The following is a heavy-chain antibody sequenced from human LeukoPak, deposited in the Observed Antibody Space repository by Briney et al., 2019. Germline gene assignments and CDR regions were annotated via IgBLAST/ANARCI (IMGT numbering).Heavy chain of an antibody. CDR3: ARRELTGTPEI. Sequence: GEPLKISCKGSGYSFTSYWIGWVRQMPGKGLEWMGIIYPGDSDTKYSPSFQAQVTISADKSISTAYLQWSSLEASDTAMYYCARRELTGTPEIWGQGTMVTVSS. D-gene: IGHD7-27*01. CDR2: IYPGDSDT. V-gene: IGHV5-51*01. CDR1: GYSFTSYW. J-gene: IGHJ3*02.